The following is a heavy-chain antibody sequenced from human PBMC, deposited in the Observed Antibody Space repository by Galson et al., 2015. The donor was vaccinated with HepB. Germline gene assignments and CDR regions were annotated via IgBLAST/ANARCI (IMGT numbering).Heavy chain of an antibody. D-gene: IGHD3-16*01. V-gene: IGHV3-48*03. CDR2: ISSSGGTI. Sequence: SLRLSCAASGFTFSEFEMNWVRQAPGKGLEWVSYISSSGGTIYYADSVKGRFTISRDNAKNSLYLQMNSLRAEDTALYYCARDVGGVGYGFYYYGMDVWGQGTTVTVSS. J-gene: IGHJ6*02. CDR3: ARDVGGVGYGFYYYGMDV. CDR1: GFTFSEFE.